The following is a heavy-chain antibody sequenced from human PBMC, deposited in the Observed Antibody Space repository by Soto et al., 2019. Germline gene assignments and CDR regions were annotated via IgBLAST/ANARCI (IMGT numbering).Heavy chain of an antibody. CDR3: ARRDGYNFDY. V-gene: IGHV3-64*01. CDR2: ISSNGGST. Sequence: GGSLRLCCAASGFTFSSYAMHWVRQAPGKGLEYVSAISSNGGSTYYANSVKGRFTISRDNSKNTLYLQMGSLRAEDMAVYYCARRDGYNFDYWGQGTLVTVSS. CDR1: GFTFSSYA. D-gene: IGHD5-12*01. J-gene: IGHJ4*02.